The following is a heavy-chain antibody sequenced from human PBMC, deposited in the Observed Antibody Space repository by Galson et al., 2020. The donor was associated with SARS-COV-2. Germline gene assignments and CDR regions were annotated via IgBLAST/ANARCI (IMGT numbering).Heavy chain of an antibody. D-gene: IGHD3-16*01. J-gene: IGHJ4*02. V-gene: IGHV4-59*01. Sequence: PSETLSLTCTVSGGSISSYYWSWIRQPPGKGLEWIGYIYYSGSTNYNPSLKSRVTISVDTSKNQFSLKLSSVTAADTAVYYCVATATNYDYVGGFFDYWGQGTLVTVSS. CDR3: VATATNYDYVGGFFDY. CDR1: GGSISSYY. CDR2: IYYSGST.